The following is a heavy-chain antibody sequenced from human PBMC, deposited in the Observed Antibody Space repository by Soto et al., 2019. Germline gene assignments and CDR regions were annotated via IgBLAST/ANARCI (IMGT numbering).Heavy chain of an antibody. CDR1: GYSFTSDR. CDR3: ARRGVTTLGF. V-gene: IGHV5-10-1*01. CDR2: IDPSDSYT. D-gene: IGHD3-16*01. J-gene: IGHJ4*02. Sequence: EVQLVQSGAEVKKPGESLRISCKGSGYSFTSDRITWVRQMPGKGLEWMGMIDPSDSYTNYSPSFQGHVTISADKSISTADLQWSSLRASDTATYYCARRGVTTLGFWGQGTLVTVSS.